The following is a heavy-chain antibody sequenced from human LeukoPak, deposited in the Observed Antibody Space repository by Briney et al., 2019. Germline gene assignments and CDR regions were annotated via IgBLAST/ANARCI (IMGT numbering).Heavy chain of an antibody. J-gene: IGHJ4*02. CDR1: SGTFRGYY. D-gene: IGHD6-13*01. Sequence: SETLSLTCAAYSGTFRGYYWSWIRQPPGKGLEWIGEINRSGSAAYNPTLKRRVTISLDTSKTQFSLQRSSVTDADTAVSYCARGRIAAVWGQGTLVTVS. CDR3: ARGRIAAV. CDR2: INRSGSA. V-gene: IGHV4-34*01.